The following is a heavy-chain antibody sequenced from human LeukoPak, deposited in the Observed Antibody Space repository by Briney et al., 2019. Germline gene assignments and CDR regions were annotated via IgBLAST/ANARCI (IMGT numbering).Heavy chain of an antibody. Sequence: SETLSLTCAVYGGSFSGYYWSWIRQPPGKGLEWIGEINHSGSTNYNPSLKSRVTISVDTSKNQFSLKLSSVTAADTAVYYCARGTHSYSSRWYVGGRAFDIWGQGTMVTVSS. CDR1: GGSFSGYY. D-gene: IGHD6-13*01. J-gene: IGHJ3*02. CDR2: INHSGST. V-gene: IGHV4-34*01. CDR3: ARGTHSYSSRWYVGGRAFDI.